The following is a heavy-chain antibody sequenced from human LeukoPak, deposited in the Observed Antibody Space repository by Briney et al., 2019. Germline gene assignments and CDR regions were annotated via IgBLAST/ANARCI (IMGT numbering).Heavy chain of an antibody. D-gene: IGHD6-13*01. CDR1: GGSISSSSYY. Sequence: SETLSLTCIVSGGSISSSSYYWGWIRQPPGKGLEWIGSFYHSGSTNYNPSLKSRVTISVDTSKNQFSLKMSSVTAADTAVYYCARASYNSTWPPGYYYYMDVWGKGTTVTVSS. CDR3: ARASYNSTWPPGYYYYMDV. J-gene: IGHJ6*03. CDR2: FYHSGST. V-gene: IGHV4-39*07.